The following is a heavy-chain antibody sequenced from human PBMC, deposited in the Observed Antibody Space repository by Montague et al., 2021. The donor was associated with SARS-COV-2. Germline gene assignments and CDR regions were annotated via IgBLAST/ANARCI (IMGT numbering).Heavy chain of an antibody. D-gene: IGHD1-26*01. CDR3: ARKGSGRSDLDY. J-gene: IGHJ4*02. CDR1: GDSISTANW. Sequence: SETLSLTCAVSGDSISTANWWTWFLLPPGKDLVWFGELYHTGSTTYKPSRKSRVSMLVDKSWNQFSLRLTSVTAADTAIYYCARKGSGRSDLDYWGQGTLVTVSS. V-gene: IGHV4-4*02. CDR2: LYHTGST.